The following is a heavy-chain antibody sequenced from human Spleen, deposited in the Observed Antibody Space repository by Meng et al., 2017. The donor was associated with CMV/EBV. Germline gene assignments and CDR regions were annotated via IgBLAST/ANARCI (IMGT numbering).Heavy chain of an antibody. J-gene: IGHJ4*02. Sequence: QVRLVQSGAEVKKPGASVKGSCKAFGYTFTSYGISWVRQAPGQGLEWMGWISAYNGNTNYAQKLQGRVTMTTDTSTSTAYMELRSLRSDDTAVYYCARGPRLYYDILTGYYTGRDYWGQGTLVTVSS. CDR1: GYTFTSYG. CDR3: ARGPRLYYDILTGYYTGRDY. V-gene: IGHV1-18*01. D-gene: IGHD3-9*01. CDR2: ISAYNGNT.